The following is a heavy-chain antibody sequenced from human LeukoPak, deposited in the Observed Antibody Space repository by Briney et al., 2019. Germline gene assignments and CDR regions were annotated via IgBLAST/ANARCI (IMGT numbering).Heavy chain of an antibody. D-gene: IGHD6-6*01. CDR3: ARGGGKYSSSSGYFDY. Sequence: ASVKVSCEASGYTFTSYGISWVRQAPGQGLEWMGWISAYNGNTNYAQKLQGRVTMTTDTSTSTAYMELRSLRSDDTAVYSCARGGGKYSSSSGYFDYWGQGTLVTVSS. CDR1: GYTFTSYG. CDR2: ISAYNGNT. J-gene: IGHJ4*02. V-gene: IGHV1-18*01.